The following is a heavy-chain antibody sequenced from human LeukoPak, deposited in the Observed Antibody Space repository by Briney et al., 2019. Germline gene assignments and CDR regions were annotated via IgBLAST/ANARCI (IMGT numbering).Heavy chain of an antibody. Sequence: SETLSLTCTVSGGSISSYYWSWIRQPRGKGLEWIGYIYYSGSTNYNPSLKSRVTISVDTSKSQFSLKLSSVTAADTAVYYCAREGRDGPKDYWGQGTLVTVSS. CDR1: GGSISSYY. CDR2: IYYSGST. V-gene: IGHV4-59*01. D-gene: IGHD5-24*01. J-gene: IGHJ4*02. CDR3: AREGRDGPKDY.